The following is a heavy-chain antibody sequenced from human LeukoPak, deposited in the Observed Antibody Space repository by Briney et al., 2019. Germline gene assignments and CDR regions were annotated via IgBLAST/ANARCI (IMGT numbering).Heavy chain of an antibody. CDR1: GFTFTSYA. J-gene: IGHJ4*02. V-gene: IGHV3-23*01. D-gene: IGHD1-26*01. CDR3: AKRGAEVGATVAPGDY. CDR2: ISGSGGST. Sequence: GGSLRLSCAASGFTFTSYAMSWVRQAPGKGLEWVSAISGSGGSTYYADSVKGRFTISSDNPKNTLYLQMNSLRAEDTAVYYCAKRGAEVGATVAPGDYWGQGTLVTVSS.